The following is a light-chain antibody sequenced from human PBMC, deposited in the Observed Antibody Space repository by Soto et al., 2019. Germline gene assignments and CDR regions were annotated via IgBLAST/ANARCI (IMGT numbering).Light chain of an antibody. V-gene: IGLV2-14*01. J-gene: IGLJ1*01. CDR3: NSYTASSTVV. Sequence: QSALTQPASVSGSPGQSITISCTGTSSDVGGYNYVSWYQQHPGTAPKLVIYGVFNRPSGISTRFSGSRSGNTASLTISGLQAEDEAEYYCNSYTASSTVVFGTGTKLTVL. CDR1: SSDVGGYNY. CDR2: GVF.